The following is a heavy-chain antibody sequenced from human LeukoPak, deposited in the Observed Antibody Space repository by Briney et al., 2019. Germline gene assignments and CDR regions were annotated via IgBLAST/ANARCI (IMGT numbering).Heavy chain of an antibody. J-gene: IGHJ5*02. CDR3: ARDRYYGSGSYSNWFDP. V-gene: IGHV3-66*01. D-gene: IGHD3-10*01. CDR2: IYSGGST. Sequence: GGSLSLSCAASGFTFSSNYISWVRQAPGKGLEWVSVIYSGGSTYYADSVKGRFTISRDNSKNTLYLQMNSLRAEDTAVYYCARDRYYGSGSYSNWFDPWGQGTLVTVSS. CDR1: GFTFSSNY.